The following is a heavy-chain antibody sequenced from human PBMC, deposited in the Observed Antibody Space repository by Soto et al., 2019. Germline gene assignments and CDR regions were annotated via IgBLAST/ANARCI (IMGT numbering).Heavy chain of an antibody. CDR1: GGSLNRGGYS. CDR2: ISHTGTT. V-gene: IGHV4-30-2*05. D-gene: IGHD3-22*01. Sequence: SETLSLTCAVSGGSLNRGGYSWSWIRQPPGQGLELIGSISHTGTTDYKPSLKSRVTISVDTSKNQFSLKLSSVTAADTAVYYCARAPTYYYDSSGPKFDYWGQGTPVTVSS. J-gene: IGHJ4*02. CDR3: ARAPTYYYDSSGPKFDY.